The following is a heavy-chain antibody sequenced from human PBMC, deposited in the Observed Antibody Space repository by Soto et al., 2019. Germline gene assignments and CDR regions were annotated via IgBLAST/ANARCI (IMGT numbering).Heavy chain of an antibody. Sequence: PGGSLRLSCAASGFTFSSYGMHWVRQAPGKGLEWVAVISYDGSNKYYADSVKGRFTISRDNSKNTLYLQMNSLRAEDTAVYYCAKMRDIVVVPAAIRAYGMDVWGQGTTVTVSS. D-gene: IGHD2-2*02. CDR1: GFTFSSYG. J-gene: IGHJ6*02. CDR3: AKMRDIVVVPAAIRAYGMDV. CDR2: ISYDGSNK. V-gene: IGHV3-30*18.